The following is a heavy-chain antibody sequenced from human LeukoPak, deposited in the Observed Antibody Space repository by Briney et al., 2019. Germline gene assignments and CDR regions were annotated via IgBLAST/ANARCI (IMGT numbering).Heavy chain of an antibody. J-gene: IGHJ4*02. Sequence: QPGGSLRLSCAVSGSTFSSYWMHWVRQDPGRGLLWVSRINTQGTYTNYADSVKGRFTISRDNAKNTLYLQMSSLRADDTAVYYCVIDLGDYNDFWGQGTLVSVSS. D-gene: IGHD2-15*01. V-gene: IGHV3-74*01. CDR1: GSTFSSYW. CDR2: INTQGTYT. CDR3: VIDLGDYNDF.